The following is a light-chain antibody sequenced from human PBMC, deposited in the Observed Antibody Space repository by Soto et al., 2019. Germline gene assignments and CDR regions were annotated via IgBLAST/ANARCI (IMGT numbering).Light chain of an antibody. Sequence: DIQMTQSPSTLSASVGDRVTITCRASQSISSWLAWYQQKPGKAPKLLIYVASSLESGFPSRFSGSGSGTEFTLAFSSLQPEDCATGCCQQYRTFGQGNKGEIK. J-gene: IGKJ1*01. CDR1: QSISSW. V-gene: IGKV1-5*01. CDR3: QQYRT. CDR2: VAS.